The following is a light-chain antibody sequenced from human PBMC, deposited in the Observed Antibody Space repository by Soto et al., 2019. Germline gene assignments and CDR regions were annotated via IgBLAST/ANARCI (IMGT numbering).Light chain of an antibody. CDR2: KAS. CDR1: QTIINW. CDR3: QQYHTYWWT. J-gene: IGKJ1*01. V-gene: IGKV1-5*03. Sequence: DIQMTQSPSTLSASVGDRVTITCRASQTIINWLAWYQQKPGKAPNLLIYKASTLEGEVPSRFSGSGSETEFTLTINSLQPDDSATYYCQQYHTYWWTFGQGTKVEIK.